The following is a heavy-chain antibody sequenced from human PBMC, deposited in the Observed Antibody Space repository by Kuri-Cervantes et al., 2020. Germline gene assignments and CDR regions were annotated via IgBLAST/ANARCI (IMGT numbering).Heavy chain of an antibody. CDR1: GGSVSNYY. Sequence: SETLSLTCTVSGGSVSNYYWSWIRQPPGKGLEWIAYVYYSGATNYNPSLKSRVIISLDTSSNRFSLTLSSVTAADTAMYYCARAVDTARYYYYMDVWGRGTTVTVSS. V-gene: IGHV4-59*02. J-gene: IGHJ6*03. CDR2: VYYSGAT. D-gene: IGHD5-18*01. CDR3: ARAVDTARYYYYMDV.